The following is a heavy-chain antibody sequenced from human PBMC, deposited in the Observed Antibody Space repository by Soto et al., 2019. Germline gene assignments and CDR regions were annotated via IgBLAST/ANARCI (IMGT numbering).Heavy chain of an antibody. Sequence: EVQLLESGGGLVQPGGSLRLSCAASGFTFSSYAMSWVRQAPGKGLEWVSAISGSGGSTYYADSVKGRFTISRDNSKNTLYLQLNSLRAEDTAVYYCAKVPGSVAGAGWAPGGYFDYLGQGTLVTVSS. D-gene: IGHD6-19*01. V-gene: IGHV3-23*01. J-gene: IGHJ4*02. CDR2: ISGSGGST. CDR1: GFTFSSYA. CDR3: AKVPGSVAGAGWAPGGYFDY.